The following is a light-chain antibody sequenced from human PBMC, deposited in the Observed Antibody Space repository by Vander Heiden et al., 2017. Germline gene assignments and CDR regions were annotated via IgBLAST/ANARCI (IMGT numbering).Light chain of an antibody. Sequence: VSVALGQTVRITCQGDSLRSSYGSWYQQKPGQAPVLVIYGKNNRTSGVPDRFSGSSTANTAALSITGAHAEDEADDYCNPRDSSGNHLVFGGGTKLTVL. CDR3: NPRDSSGNHLV. J-gene: IGLJ3*02. CDR1: SLRSSY. V-gene: IGLV3-19*01. CDR2: GKN.